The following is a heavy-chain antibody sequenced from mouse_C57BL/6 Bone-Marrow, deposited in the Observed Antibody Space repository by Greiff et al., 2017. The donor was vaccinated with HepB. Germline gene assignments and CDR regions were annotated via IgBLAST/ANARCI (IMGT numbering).Heavy chain of an antibody. V-gene: IGHV1-69*01. CDR2: IDPSDSYT. CDR1: GYTFTSYW. J-gene: IGHJ2*01. Sequence: VQLQQPGAELVMPGASVKLSCKASGYTFTSYWMHWVKQRPGQGLEWIGEIDPSDSYTNYNQKFKGKSTLTVDKSSSTAYMQLSSLTSEDSAVYYCARNWEYYFDYWGQGTTLTVPS. CDR3: ARNWEYYFDY. D-gene: IGHD4-1*01.